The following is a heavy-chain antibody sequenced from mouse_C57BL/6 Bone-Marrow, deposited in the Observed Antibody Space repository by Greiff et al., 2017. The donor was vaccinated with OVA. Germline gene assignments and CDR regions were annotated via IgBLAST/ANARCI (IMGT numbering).Heavy chain of an antibody. CDR1: GYTFTSYG. Sequence: VKLMESGAELARPGAPVKLSCKASGYTFTSYGISWVKQRTGQGLEWIGEIYPRSGNTYYNEKFKGKATLTADKSSSTAYMELRSLTSEDSAVYFCAYYSKGFAYWGQGTLVTVSA. D-gene: IGHD2-5*01. CDR2: IYPRSGNT. CDR3: AYYSKGFAY. J-gene: IGHJ3*01. V-gene: IGHV1-81*01.